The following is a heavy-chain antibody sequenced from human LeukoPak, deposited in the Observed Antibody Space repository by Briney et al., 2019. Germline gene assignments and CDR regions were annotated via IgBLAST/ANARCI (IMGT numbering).Heavy chain of an antibody. D-gene: IGHD2-15*01. V-gene: IGHV1-18*01. CDR1: EHTFTNYG. CDR2: ISPYNGDT. J-gene: IGHJ4*02. Sequence: ASVKVSCKASEHTFTNYGISWVRQAPGQGLEWMGWISPYNGDTNYAEKFQGRVTLTTDTSTSTAYMEVRSLRSDDTAIYYCARASAQWSDYWGQGTLVTVSS. CDR3: ARASAQWSDY.